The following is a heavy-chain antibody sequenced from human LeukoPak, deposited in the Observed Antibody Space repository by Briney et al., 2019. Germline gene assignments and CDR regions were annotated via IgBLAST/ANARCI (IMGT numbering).Heavy chain of an antibody. D-gene: IGHD6-6*01. CDR2: ISSSGNSI. J-gene: IGHJ5*02. V-gene: IGHV3-11*01. CDR1: GFTFSDYY. CDR3: ARGGREYSSSYDL. Sequence: GGSLRLSCAASGFTFSDYYMSWIRQAPGKGLEWVSYISSSGNSIYYADSVKGRFTISRDNAKNSLYLQMNSLRVEDTAVYYCARGGREYSSSYDLWGQGTLVTVSS.